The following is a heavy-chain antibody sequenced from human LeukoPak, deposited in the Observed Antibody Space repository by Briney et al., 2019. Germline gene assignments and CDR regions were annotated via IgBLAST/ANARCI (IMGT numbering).Heavy chain of an antibody. CDR3: ARNHTHEGYGYYFDY. J-gene: IGHJ4*02. CDR2: IYYSGST. D-gene: IGHD5-18*01. CDR1: GGSISSSIYY. V-gene: IGHV4-39*01. Sequence: SGTLSLTCTVSGGSISSSIYYWGWIRQPPGKGLEWIGSIYYSGSTHYNPSLKSRVIISVDTSKNQFSLTLSSVTAADTAVYYCARNHTHEGYGYYFDYWGQGTLITVSS.